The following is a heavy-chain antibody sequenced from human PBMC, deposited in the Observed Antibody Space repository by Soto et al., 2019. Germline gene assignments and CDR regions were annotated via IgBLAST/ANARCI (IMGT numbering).Heavy chain of an antibody. Sequence: PAETLSLTCILCVVSVTIYTWSWVRQPANKGLDWIGLVFSSVSATYSPSLKSRVRISMDTPENRISLKLDSVTAADAGVYYCTRDGMTTGDTWGPGTMVTVSS. V-gene: IGHV4-4*07. CDR1: VVSVTIYT. D-gene: IGHD2-21*02. CDR3: TRDGMTTGDT. CDR2: VFSSVSA. J-gene: IGHJ4*02.